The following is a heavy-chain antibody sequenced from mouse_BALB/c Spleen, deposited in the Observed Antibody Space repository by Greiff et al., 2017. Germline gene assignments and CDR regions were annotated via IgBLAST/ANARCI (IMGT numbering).Heavy chain of an antibody. V-gene: IGHV1-62-2*01. CDR2: FYPGSGSI. Sequence: VQLQESGAGLVKPGASVKLSCKASGYTFTEYIIHWVKQRSGQGLEWIGWFYPGSGSIKYNEKFKDKATLTADKSSSTVYMELSRLTSEDSAVYFCARHEEEWGGFAYWGQGTLVTVSA. CDR3: ARHEEEWGGFAY. CDR1: GYTFTEYI. J-gene: IGHJ3*01.